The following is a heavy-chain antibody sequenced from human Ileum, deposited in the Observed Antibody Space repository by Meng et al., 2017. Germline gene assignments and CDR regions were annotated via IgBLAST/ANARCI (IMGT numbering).Heavy chain of an antibody. CDR1: GDSVSSNSAA. J-gene: IGHJ4*02. V-gene: IGHV6-1*01. D-gene: IGHD1-26*01. CDR2: TYYRSKWFN. CDR3: ARGGGSYYHFDY. Sequence: QVPLQQAGPGLVKPSQTLSLTCVISGDSVSSNSAAWNWIRQSPSRGLEWLGRTYYRSKWFNEYAVSVKSRITINPDTSENQFSLQLNSVTPEDAAVYYCARGGGSYYHFDYWGQGTLVTVSS.